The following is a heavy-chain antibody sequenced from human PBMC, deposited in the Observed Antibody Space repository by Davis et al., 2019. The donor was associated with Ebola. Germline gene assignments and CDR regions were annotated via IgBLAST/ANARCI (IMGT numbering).Heavy chain of an antibody. CDR2: ISGSGGST. D-gene: IGHD3-22*01. CDR3: AKDPAYYHGSSGYYSY. J-gene: IGHJ4*02. V-gene: IGHV3-23*01. CDR1: GFTFSSYA. Sequence: GESLKISCAASGFTFSSYAMSWVRQAPGKGLEWVSAISGSGGSTYYADSVKGRFTISRDNSKNTLYLQMNSLRAEDTAVYYCAKDPAYYHGSSGYYSYWGQGTLVTVSS.